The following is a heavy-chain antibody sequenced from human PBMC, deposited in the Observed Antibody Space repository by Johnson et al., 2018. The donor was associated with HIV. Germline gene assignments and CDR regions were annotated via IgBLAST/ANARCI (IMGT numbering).Heavy chain of an antibody. Sequence: EQLVESGGGVVQPGGSLRLSCAASGFTFSSYAMHWVRQAPGKGLEWGAVISYDGSNKYYADSVKGRFTISRDNSKNTLYVQMNSLRVEDTAVYYCAKDDSPSGAFDIWGQGTMVIVSS. CDR2: ISYDGSNK. J-gene: IGHJ3*02. CDR3: AKDDSPSGAFDI. V-gene: IGHV3-30-3*01. D-gene: IGHD3-10*01. CDR1: GFTFSSYA.